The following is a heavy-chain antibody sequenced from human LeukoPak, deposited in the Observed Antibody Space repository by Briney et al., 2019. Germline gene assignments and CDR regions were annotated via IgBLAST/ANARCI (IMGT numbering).Heavy chain of an antibody. V-gene: IGHV3-66*01. CDR1: GFTFSNYW. J-gene: IGHJ4*02. CDR3: AREYGYRIV. CDR2: IYSGGST. Sequence: GGSLRLSCAASGFTFSNYWMHWVRQAPGKGLVWVSVIYSGGSTYYADSVKGRFTISRDNSKNTLYLQMNSLRAEDTAVYYCAREYGYRIVWGQGTLVTVSS. D-gene: IGHD5-12*01.